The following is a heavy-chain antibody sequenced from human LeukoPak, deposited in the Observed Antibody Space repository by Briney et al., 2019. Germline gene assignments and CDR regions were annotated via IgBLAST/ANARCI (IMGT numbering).Heavy chain of an antibody. CDR3: ARDGCSGAGCYPGWFDP. D-gene: IGHD2-15*01. CDR1: GGSIRSGDYY. V-gene: IGHV4-31*03. Sequence: PSETLSLTCSVSGGSIRSGDYYWSWIRQHPGKGLEWIGYIHYSGSTYSNPSLKSRVTISVDTSKNQVSLKMTSVTAAGTAVYYCARDGCSGAGCYPGWFDPWGQGTLVTVSS. CDR2: IHYSGST. J-gene: IGHJ5*02.